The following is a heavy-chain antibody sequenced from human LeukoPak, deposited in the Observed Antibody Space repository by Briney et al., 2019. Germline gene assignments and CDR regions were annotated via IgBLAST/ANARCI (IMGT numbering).Heavy chain of an antibody. CDR3: SRGAQGSDGRTAFDH. Sequence: GGSLRLSCAASGFSFNTFAMHWVRRAPGKGLEWVAIISDSGSNIYYAKSVEGRFTISRDNSRNTLSLQINSLATEDTAIYYCSRGAQGSDGRTAFDHWGQGTLVTVSS. CDR1: GFSFNTFA. D-gene: IGHD4-23*01. V-gene: IGHV3-30*01. J-gene: IGHJ4*02. CDR2: ISDSGSNI.